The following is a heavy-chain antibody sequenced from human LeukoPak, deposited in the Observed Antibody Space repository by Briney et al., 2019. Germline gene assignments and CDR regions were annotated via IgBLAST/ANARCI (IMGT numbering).Heavy chain of an antibody. V-gene: IGHV3-23*01. D-gene: IGHD6-19*01. CDR3: AKAEGKNPTGGRWLD. Sequence: GGSLRLSCAVSGFSFSTYAMTWVRQAPGMGLESVSASSGSGGYTYYADSVKGRFTISRDNSKNTLYLQMNSLRAEDTAIYYCAKAEGKNPTGGRWLDWGQGTLVTVSS. CDR2: SSGSGGYT. J-gene: IGHJ4*02. CDR1: GFSFSTYA.